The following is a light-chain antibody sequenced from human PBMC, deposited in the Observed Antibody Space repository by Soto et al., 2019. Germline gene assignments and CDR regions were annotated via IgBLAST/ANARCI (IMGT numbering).Light chain of an antibody. CDR2: DAS. CDR3: LQYGSSPWT. V-gene: IGKV3-20*01. CDR1: QSVSSY. Sequence: EIVLTQSPANMSLSPWESTTRSCRASQSVSSYLAWYQQKPGQAPRLLIYDASNRATGIPARFSGSGSGTDFTLTISRLEPEDFAVYYCLQYGSSPWTFGQGTKVDIK. J-gene: IGKJ1*01.